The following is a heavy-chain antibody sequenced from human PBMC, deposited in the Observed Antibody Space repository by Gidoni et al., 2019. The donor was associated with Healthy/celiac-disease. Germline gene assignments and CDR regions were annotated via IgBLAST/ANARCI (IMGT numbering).Heavy chain of an antibody. CDR1: GGSFSGYY. D-gene: IGHD6-6*01. CDR2: INHSGST. V-gene: IGHV4-34*01. J-gene: IGHJ4*02. Sequence: QVQLQQWGAGLLKPSATLSLTCAVYGGSFSGYYWSWIRQPPGKGLEWIGEINHSGSTNYNPSLKSRVTISVDTSKNQFSLKLSSVTAADTAVYYCARGRRIAARPFDYWGQGTLVTVSS. CDR3: ARGRRIAARPFDY.